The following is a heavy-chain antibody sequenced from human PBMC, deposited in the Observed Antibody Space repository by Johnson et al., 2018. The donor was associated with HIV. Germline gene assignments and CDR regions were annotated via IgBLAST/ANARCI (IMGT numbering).Heavy chain of an antibody. CDR1: GFTFSSYA. J-gene: IGHJ3*02. CDR3: ARDRVPAAIGLAYRGAFDI. D-gene: IGHD2-2*02. V-gene: IGHV3-30*04. Sequence: QVQLVESGGGLVQPGGSLRDSCAASGFTFSSYAMHWVRQAPGKGLEWVAVISYDGSNKYYADSVKGRFTISRDNSKNTLYLQMNSLRAEDTAVYYCARDRVPAAIGLAYRGAFDIWGQGTMVTVSS. CDR2: ISYDGSNK.